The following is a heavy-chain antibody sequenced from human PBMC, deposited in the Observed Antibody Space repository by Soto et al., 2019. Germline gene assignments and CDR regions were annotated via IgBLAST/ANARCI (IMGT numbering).Heavy chain of an antibody. D-gene: IGHD6-19*01. CDR2: SHYSGTT. Sequence: SETLSLTCRVSGGSISDTIYYWGWVRQSPGKGLEWIGSSHYSGTTQFHPSLKTRVTISVDSSKNEFSLRLRSVTAADTGVYFCVGHLRAVAAAMGYWGQGIPVTVSS. J-gene: IGHJ4*02. V-gene: IGHV4-39*01. CDR1: GGSISDTIYY. CDR3: VGHLRAVAAAMGY.